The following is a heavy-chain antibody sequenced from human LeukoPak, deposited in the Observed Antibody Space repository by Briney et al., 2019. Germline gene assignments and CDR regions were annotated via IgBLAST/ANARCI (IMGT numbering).Heavy chain of an antibody. Sequence: SVKVSCKASGGTFSSYAITWVRQAPGQGLEWMGGIIPIFATANYARKFQGRVTITADESTSTAYMELSSLRSEDTAMYYCAREFGTAAFDYWGQGTLVTVSS. CDR1: GGTFSSYA. J-gene: IGHJ4*02. D-gene: IGHD3-10*01. CDR2: IIPIFATA. V-gene: IGHV1-69*13. CDR3: AREFGTAAFDY.